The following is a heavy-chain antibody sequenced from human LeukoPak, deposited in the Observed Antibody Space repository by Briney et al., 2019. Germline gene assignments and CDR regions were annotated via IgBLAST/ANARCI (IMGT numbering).Heavy chain of an antibody. D-gene: IGHD2-15*01. CDR3: AREGCSGGSCYSHYYYYMDV. Sequence: PGGSLRLSCAASGFTFSSYSMNWVRQAPGKGLEWVSYISSSSSTIYYADSVKGRFTISRDNAKNSLYLQMNSLRAEDTAVYYCAREGCSGGSCYSHYYYYMDVWGKGTTVTVSS. CDR2: ISSSSSTI. J-gene: IGHJ6*03. CDR1: GFTFSSYS. V-gene: IGHV3-48*01.